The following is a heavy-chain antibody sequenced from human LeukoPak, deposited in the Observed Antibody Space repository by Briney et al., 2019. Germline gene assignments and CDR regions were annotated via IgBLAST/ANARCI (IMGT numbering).Heavy chain of an antibody. CDR2: IYYSGST. CDR3: ASSGHCSSTSCPRSFDY. Sequence: PSQTLSLTCTVSGGSISSGGYYWSWIRQHPGKGLEWIGYIYYSGSTYYNPSLKSRVTISVDTSKNQFSLKLSSVTAADTAVYYCASSGHCSSTSCPRSFDYWGQGTLVTVSS. D-gene: IGHD2-2*01. CDR1: GGSISSGGYY. J-gene: IGHJ4*02. V-gene: IGHV4-31*03.